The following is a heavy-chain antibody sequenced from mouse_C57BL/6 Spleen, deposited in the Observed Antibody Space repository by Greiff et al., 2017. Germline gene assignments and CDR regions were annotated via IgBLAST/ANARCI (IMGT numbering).Heavy chain of an antibody. CDR3: ARGGPCYCSSYLYFDV. Sequence: VQLQQPGAELVKPGASVKLSCKASGYTFTSYWMHWVKQRPGQGLEWIGMIHPNSGSTNYNEKFKGKATLTVAKSSSTAYMQLGSLTSEDAAVYYCARGGPCYCSSYLYFDVWGTGTTVTVSS. J-gene: IGHJ1*03. CDR2: IHPNSGST. CDR1: GYTFTSYW. D-gene: IGHD1-1*01. V-gene: IGHV1-64*01.